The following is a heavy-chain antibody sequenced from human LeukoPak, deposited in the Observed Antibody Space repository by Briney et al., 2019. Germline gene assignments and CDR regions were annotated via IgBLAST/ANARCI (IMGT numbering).Heavy chain of an antibody. J-gene: IGHJ5*02. CDR2: IYYSGST. CDR3: AREYIAAAGTTGFDP. Sequence: SETLSLTCTVSGGSISSYYWSWIRQPPGKGPEWIGYIYYSGSTNYNPSLKSRVTISVDTSKNQFSLKLSSVTAADTAVYYCAREYIAAAGTTGFDPWGQGTLVTVSS. D-gene: IGHD6-13*01. CDR1: GGSISSYY. V-gene: IGHV4-59*01.